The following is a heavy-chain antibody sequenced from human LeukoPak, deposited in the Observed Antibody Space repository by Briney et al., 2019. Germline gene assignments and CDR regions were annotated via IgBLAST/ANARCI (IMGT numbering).Heavy chain of an antibody. CDR1: GFTFSSYA. D-gene: IGHD3-10*01. CDR3: AKARSAVRGVIGYFDY. CDR2: ISGSGGGT. Sequence: TGGSLRLSCAASGFTFSSYAMSWVRQAPGKGLEWVSAISGSGGGTYYADSVKGRFTISRDNSKNTLYLQMNSLRAEDTAVYYCAKARSAVRGVIGYFDYWGQGTLVTVSS. J-gene: IGHJ4*02. V-gene: IGHV3-23*01.